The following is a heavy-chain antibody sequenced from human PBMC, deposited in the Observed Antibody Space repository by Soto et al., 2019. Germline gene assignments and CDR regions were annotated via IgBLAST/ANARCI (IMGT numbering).Heavy chain of an antibody. CDR2: IYYSGST. J-gene: IGHJ4*02. CDR1: GGSISSGDYY. V-gene: IGHV4-30-4*01. CDR3: ASLSYYDSSKVDY. D-gene: IGHD3-22*01. Sequence: SETLSLTCTVSGGSISSGDYYWSWIRQPPGKGLEWNGYIYYSGSTYYNPSLKSRVTISVDTSKNQFSLKLSSVTAADTAVYYCASLSYYDSSKVDYWGQGTLVTVSS.